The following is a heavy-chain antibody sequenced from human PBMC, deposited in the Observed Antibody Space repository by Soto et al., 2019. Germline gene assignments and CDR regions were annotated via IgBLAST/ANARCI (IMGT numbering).Heavy chain of an antibody. Sequence: QVQLQESGPGLVRPSETLSLTCTVSGASIISYYWSWIRQPPGKGLEWIGYISDSGSTNYNPSLKGRVTIAVDTSKNHVALKLSSVTAADTAIYYCARHWDGGSDGDTFDYWGRGTLVTVSS. V-gene: IGHV4-59*08. J-gene: IGHJ4*02. CDR3: ARHWDGGSDGDTFDY. CDR1: GASIISYY. D-gene: IGHD3-10*01. CDR2: ISDSGST.